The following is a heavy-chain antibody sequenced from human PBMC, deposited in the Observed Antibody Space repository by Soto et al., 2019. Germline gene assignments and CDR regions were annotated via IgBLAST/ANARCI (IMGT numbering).Heavy chain of an antibody. CDR1: AGSISSFY. Sequence: QVQLQESGPGLVKPSETLSLTCTVSAGSISSFYWSWIRQPPGKGLEWIGYIHYSGSTNYNPSLKSRVTILVDSSKNQFSLRLDSLTAADTAIYYCARTTIPGRPYHRWFFDLWGRGTLVTVSS. V-gene: IGHV4-59*01. CDR2: IHYSGST. J-gene: IGHJ2*01. D-gene: IGHD6-6*01. CDR3: ARTTIPGRPYHRWFFDL.